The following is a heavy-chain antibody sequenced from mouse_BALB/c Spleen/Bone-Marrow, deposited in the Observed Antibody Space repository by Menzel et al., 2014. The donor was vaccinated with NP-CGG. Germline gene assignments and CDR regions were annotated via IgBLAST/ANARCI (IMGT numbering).Heavy chain of an antibody. CDR3: ARRGGYPWFAY. V-gene: IGHV1-9*01. CDR1: GYTFRNYW. J-gene: IGHJ3*01. Sequence: QVTLKESGAELMRPGASVKISCKATGYTFRNYWIEWVKQRPGHGLEWIGEILPGSYSTNYNEKLKGKATFTADTSSNTAYMQLSSLTSEDSAVYYCARRGGYPWFAYWGQGTLATVSA. CDR2: ILPGSYST. D-gene: IGHD2-2*01.